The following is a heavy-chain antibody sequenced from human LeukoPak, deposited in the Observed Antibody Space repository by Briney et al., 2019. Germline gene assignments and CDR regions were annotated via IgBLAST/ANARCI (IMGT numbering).Heavy chain of an antibody. D-gene: IGHD2-15*01. V-gene: IGHV3-30*18. J-gene: IGHJ6*02. CDR1: GFIFSNYG. CDR3: AKGIYCSGGSCYNGMDV. CDR2: ISFDGSNE. Sequence: GGSLRLSCAAPGFIFSNYGMHWVRQAPGKGLEWVAVISFDGSNEYYADSVKGRFTISRDNSKNTLYLQMNSLRAEDTAVYYCAKGIYCSGGSCYNGMDVWGQGTTVTVSS.